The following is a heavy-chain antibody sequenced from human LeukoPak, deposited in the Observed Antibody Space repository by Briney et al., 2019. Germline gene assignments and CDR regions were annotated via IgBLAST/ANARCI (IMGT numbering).Heavy chain of an antibody. D-gene: IGHD4-17*01. J-gene: IGHJ5*02. CDR1: GFTFSSYS. CDR3: ARDKRSVNWFDP. Sequence: GGSLRLSCAVSGFTFSSYSMNWVRQAPGKGVEWVSYISSSSGTIYYADSVKGRFTVSRDNAKNSLYLQINSLRAEDTAVYYCARDKRSVNWFDPWGHGTLVTVSS. CDR2: ISSSSGTI. V-gene: IGHV3-48*01.